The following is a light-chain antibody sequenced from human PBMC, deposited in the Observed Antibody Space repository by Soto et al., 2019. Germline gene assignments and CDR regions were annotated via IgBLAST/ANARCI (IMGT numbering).Light chain of an antibody. CDR2: GAS. V-gene: IGKV3-20*01. CDR3: QQYGSSPLT. CDR1: QSVSSSY. J-gene: IGKJ4*01. Sequence: EIVLTQSPGTLSLSPGKRATLSCRASQSVSSSYLAWYQQKPGQAPRLLIYGASSRATGIPDRFSGSGSGTDFPLTISRLEPEDFAVYYCQQYGSSPLTFGGGTKVEIK.